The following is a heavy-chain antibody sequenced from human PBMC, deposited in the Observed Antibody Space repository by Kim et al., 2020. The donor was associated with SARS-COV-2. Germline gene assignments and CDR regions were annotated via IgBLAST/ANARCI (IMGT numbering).Heavy chain of an antibody. CDR1: GGSISSYY. D-gene: IGHD3-10*01. CDR3: ARGLRWFAASVV. V-gene: IGHV4-59*01. CDR2: IYYSGST. J-gene: IGHJ3*01. Sequence: SETLSLTCTVSGGSISSYYWSWIRQPPGKGLEWIGYIYYSGSTNYNPSLKRGETISVDTSKNQFSLKLRSVTAADTAEYYFARGLRWFAASVVLGQGTMV.